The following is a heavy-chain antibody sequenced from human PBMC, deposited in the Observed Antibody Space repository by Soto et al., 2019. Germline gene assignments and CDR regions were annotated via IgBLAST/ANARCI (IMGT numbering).Heavy chain of an antibody. Sequence: PSETLSLTCTLSNGSITSTDYYWSWIRQPPGKGLEWIGYIYDTWSTYYNPSLKSRVAISIDTSKSQLSLQLSSVTAADTAVYYCASGAYGYWGQGSLVTVSS. CDR2: IYDTWST. D-gene: IGHD7-27*01. J-gene: IGHJ4*02. V-gene: IGHV4-30-4*01. CDR3: ASGAYGY. CDR1: NGSITSTDYY.